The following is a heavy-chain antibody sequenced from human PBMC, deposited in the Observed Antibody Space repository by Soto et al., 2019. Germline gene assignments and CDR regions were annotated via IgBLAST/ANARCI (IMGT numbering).Heavy chain of an antibody. CDR1: GGSFSGYY. CDR3: ARQSGPAYRYGMDI. CDR2: INHAGST. Sequence: QMQLQQWGAGLLKASETLSLTCSVSGGSFSGYYLAWIRQPPGKGLEWIGEINHAGSTKYHPSLKSRVVLSVDLSNTLFSLRLSSVTAADTAVYFCARQSGPAYRYGMDIWGQGTTVTVSS. V-gene: IGHV4-34*02. D-gene: IGHD1-1*01. J-gene: IGHJ6*02.